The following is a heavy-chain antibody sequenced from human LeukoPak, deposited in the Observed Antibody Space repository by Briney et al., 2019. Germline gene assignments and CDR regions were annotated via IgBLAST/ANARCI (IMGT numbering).Heavy chain of an antibody. CDR3: AKVKIQAAASGGYYYDT. Sequence: GGSLRLSCAASGFTFSSYAMSWVRQAPGKGLEWVSSISGSAYMSYYADSVKGRFTISRDNSKNTLYLQMNSLRVEDTAVYYCAKVKIQAAASGGYYYDTWGQGILVTVSS. CDR2: ISGSAYMS. CDR1: GFTFSSYA. V-gene: IGHV3-23*01. J-gene: IGHJ4*02. D-gene: IGHD3-10*01.